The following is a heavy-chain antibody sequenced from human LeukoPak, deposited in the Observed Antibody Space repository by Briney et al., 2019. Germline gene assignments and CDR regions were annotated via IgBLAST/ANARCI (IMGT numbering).Heavy chain of an antibody. CDR3: AKGSGYDPQTEYYFDY. CDR1: GFTFDDYA. V-gene: IGHV3-9*01. J-gene: IGHJ4*02. CDR2: ISWNSGSI. D-gene: IGHD5-12*01. Sequence: GGSLRLSCAASGFTFDDYAMHWVRQAPGKGLEWVSGISWNSGSIGYADSVKGRFTISRDNAKNSLYLQMNSLRAEDTALYYCAKGSGYDPQTEYYFDYWGQGTLVTVSS.